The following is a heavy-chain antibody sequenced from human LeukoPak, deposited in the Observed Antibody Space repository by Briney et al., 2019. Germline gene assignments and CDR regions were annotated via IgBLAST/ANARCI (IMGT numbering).Heavy chain of an antibody. CDR1: GFTLSSFA. D-gene: IGHD5-24*01. Sequence: GGSLRLSCAASGFTLSSFAMSWVRQAPGKGLEWVSAISGSGGSTYYADSVKGRFTISRDNSKNTLYLQMNSLRAEDTAVYYCAKDRYDGYKDFDYWGQGTLVTVSS. V-gene: IGHV3-23*01. CDR2: ISGSGGST. J-gene: IGHJ4*02. CDR3: AKDRYDGYKDFDY.